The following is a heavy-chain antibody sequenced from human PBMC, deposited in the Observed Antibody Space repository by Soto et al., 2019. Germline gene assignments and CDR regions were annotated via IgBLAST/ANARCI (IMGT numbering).Heavy chain of an antibody. CDR2: IIPIFGTA. Sequence: SVKVSCKASGGTFSSYAISWVRQAPGQGLEWMGGIIPIFGTANYAQKFQGRVTITADESTSTAYMELSSLRSEDTAVYYCARDASSIAAAGGFDYWGQGTLVTVS. J-gene: IGHJ4*02. CDR3: ARDASSIAAAGGFDY. V-gene: IGHV1-69*13. CDR1: GGTFSSYA. D-gene: IGHD6-13*01.